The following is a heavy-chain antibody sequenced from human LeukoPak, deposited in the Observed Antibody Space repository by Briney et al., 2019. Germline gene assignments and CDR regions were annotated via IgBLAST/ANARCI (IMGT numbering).Heavy chain of an antibody. CDR1: GFAFSNFW. CDR2: IETDGSIT. Sequence: VGSLRLSCAASGFAFSNFWMHWVRQAPGQGLEWVSRIETDGSITAYADSVKGRFTISRDNAKNTLYRHMNSLKGEDTASYFCTREAGPAFAASSSPDFWGQGTPVTVS. J-gene: IGHJ4*02. CDR3: TREAGPAFAASSSPDF. V-gene: IGHV3-74*01. D-gene: IGHD6-6*01.